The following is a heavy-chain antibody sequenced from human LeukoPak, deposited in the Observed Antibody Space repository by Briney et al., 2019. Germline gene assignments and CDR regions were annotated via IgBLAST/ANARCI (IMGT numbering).Heavy chain of an antibody. D-gene: IGHD6-6*01. CDR3: ARRYTSSSQWNWYFDF. V-gene: IGHV1-2*02. CDR1: GYTFTSYG. J-gene: IGHJ2*01. Sequence: ASVKVSCKASGYTFTSYGISWVRQAPGQGLEWMGWINPNSGGTSYAQKFQGRVTMTRDTSISTAYMELRRLGSDDTAVYYCARRYTSSSQWNWYFDFWGRGTLVTVSS. CDR2: INPNSGGT.